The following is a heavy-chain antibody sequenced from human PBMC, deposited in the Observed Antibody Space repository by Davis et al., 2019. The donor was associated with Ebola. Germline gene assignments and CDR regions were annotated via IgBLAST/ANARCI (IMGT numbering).Heavy chain of an antibody. CDR3: ARVDYYDRSAFDY. CDR2: ISYDGSNK. D-gene: IGHD3-22*01. Sequence: PGGSLRLSCAASGFTFSSYGMHWVRQAPGKGLEWVAVISYDGSNKYYADSVKGRFTISRDNAKDSLYLQMNSLRAEDTAVYYCARVDYYDRSAFDYWGQGTLVTVSS. V-gene: IGHV3-30*03. J-gene: IGHJ4*02. CDR1: GFTFSSYG.